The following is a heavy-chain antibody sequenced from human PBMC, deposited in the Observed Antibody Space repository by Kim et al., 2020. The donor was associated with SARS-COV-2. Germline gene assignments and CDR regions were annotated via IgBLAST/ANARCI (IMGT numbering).Heavy chain of an antibody. CDR1: GFTFSDYY. CDR3: ARDYYDSTLYYYYGMDV. J-gene: IGHJ6*02. D-gene: IGHD3-22*01. V-gene: IGHV3-11*01. CDR2: ISSSGSTI. Sequence: GGSLRLSCAASGFTFSDYYMSWIRQAPGKGLEWVSYISSSGSTIYYADSVKGRFTISRDNAKNSLYLQMNSLRAEDTAVYYCARDYYDSTLYYYYGMDVWGQGTTVTVSS.